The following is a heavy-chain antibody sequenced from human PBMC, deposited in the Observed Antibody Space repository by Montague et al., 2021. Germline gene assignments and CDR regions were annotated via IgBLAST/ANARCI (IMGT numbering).Heavy chain of an antibody. D-gene: IGHD2-21*02. V-gene: IGHV4-39*01. CDR1: GGSISSTSYY. CDR3: ARRMGFVVVTEHDAFDI. CDR2: IYYSGST. J-gene: IGHJ3*02. Sequence: SETLSLTCTVSGGSISSTSYYWGWIRQPPGTGLERIGSIYYSGSTYYNPSLKSRVTISADTSKNQFSLRLRSVTAADTAVYYCARRMGFVVVTEHDAFDIWGHGTMVTVSS.